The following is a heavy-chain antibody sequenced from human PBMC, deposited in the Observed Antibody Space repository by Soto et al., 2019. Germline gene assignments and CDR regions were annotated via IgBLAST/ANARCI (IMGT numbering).Heavy chain of an antibody. CDR3: ARDRGLDITMVRGVQGMDV. J-gene: IGHJ6*02. Sequence: GVSLTLSYEFSGFTSTSYSKNLVRQAPGKGLEWVSSISSSSSYIYYADSVKGRFTISRDNAKNSLYLQMNSLRAEDTAVYYCARDRGLDITMVRGVQGMDVWGQGT. CDR2: ISSSSSYI. V-gene: IGHV3-21*01. CDR1: GFTSTSYS. D-gene: IGHD3-10*01.